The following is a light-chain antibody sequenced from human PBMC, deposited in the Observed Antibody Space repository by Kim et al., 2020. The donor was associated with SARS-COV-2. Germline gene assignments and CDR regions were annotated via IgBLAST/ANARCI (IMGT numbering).Light chain of an antibody. J-gene: IGLJ3*02. CDR3: SAWDTSLSAWV. CDR1: SNNVGNQG. CDR2: RND. V-gene: IGLV10-54*04. Sequence: QTATLPCTGNSNNVGNQGAAWLRQHQGHPPKLLSYRNDNRPSGISERFSASRSGNTASLTITGLQPEDEADYYCSAWDTSLSAWVFGGGTRLTVL.